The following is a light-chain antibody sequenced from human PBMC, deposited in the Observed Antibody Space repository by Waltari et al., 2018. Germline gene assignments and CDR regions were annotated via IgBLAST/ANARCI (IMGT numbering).Light chain of an antibody. Sequence: QSALTQPASVSGSLGQSITISCTGTSRDVGAYHYVSWYHQHPGKAPRLMIYDVSKRPSGVSNRFSGSKSGNTASLTISGLQAEDEADYYCSSWTSSSTLPVVFGGGTKLSVL. CDR1: SRDVGAYHY. CDR3: SSWTSSSTLPVV. J-gene: IGLJ2*01. CDR2: DVS. V-gene: IGLV2-14*03.